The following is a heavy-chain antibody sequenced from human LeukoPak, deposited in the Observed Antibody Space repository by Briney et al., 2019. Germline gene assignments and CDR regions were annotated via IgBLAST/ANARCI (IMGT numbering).Heavy chain of an antibody. V-gene: IGHV4-39*02. CDR3: SRLLPYCSEGICYFWEYFDS. D-gene: IGHD2-15*01. J-gene: IGHJ4*02. CDR2: FYYNGDT. CDR1: GGSITSSTYC. Sequence: PSETLSLTCSVSGGSITSSTYCWGWVRQPPGKGLGWIGSFYYNGDTYYGPSLKSRVTIFVVSSKNHFSLNLPSLTAADTAVYYCSRLLPYCSEGICYFWEYFDSWGQGTLVTVSS.